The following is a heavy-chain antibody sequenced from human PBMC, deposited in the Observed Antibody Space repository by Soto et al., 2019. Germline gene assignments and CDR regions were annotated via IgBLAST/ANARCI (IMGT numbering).Heavy chain of an antibody. Sequence: GASVKVSCKASGFTVTSSAVQWVRQARGQRLEWIGWIVVGSGNTNYAQKFQERVTITRDMSTSTAYMELSSLRSEDTAVYYCAAPGYGDYPADYYGMDVWGQGTTVTVSS. CDR2: IVVGSGNT. CDR3: AAPGYGDYPADYYGMDV. D-gene: IGHD4-17*01. CDR1: GFTVTSSA. V-gene: IGHV1-58*01. J-gene: IGHJ6*02.